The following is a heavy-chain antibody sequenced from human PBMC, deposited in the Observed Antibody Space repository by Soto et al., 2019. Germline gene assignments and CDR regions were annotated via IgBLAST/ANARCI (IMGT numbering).Heavy chain of an antibody. CDR1: GFTFSSYA. D-gene: IGHD4-17*01. Sequence: PGGSVRLSCAASGFTFSSYAMHWVRQAPGKGLEWVAVISYDGSNKYYADSVKGRFTISRDNSKNTLYLQMNNLRPEDTAMYYCANSWTTLTTGFDFWGQGALVTVSS. V-gene: IGHV3-30-3*01. CDR3: ANSWTTLTTGFDF. J-gene: IGHJ4*02. CDR2: ISYDGSNK.